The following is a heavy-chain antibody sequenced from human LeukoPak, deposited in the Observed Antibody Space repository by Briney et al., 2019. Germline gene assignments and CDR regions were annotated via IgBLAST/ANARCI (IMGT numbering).Heavy chain of an antibody. CDR1: GFTFSSFG. Sequence: GGSLRLSCAASGFTFSSFGMHWVRQAPGKGLEWVAFIRYDGGNKYYADSVKGRFTISRDNSKNTLFLQMYSLRAEDTAVYYCVIGVRQQLGPGPFDYWGQGTLVTVSS. CDR3: VIGVRQQLGPGPFDY. CDR2: IRYDGGNK. J-gene: IGHJ4*02. V-gene: IGHV3-30*02. D-gene: IGHD6-13*01.